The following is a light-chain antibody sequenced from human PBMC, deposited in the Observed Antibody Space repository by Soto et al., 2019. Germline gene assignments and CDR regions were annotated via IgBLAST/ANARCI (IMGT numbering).Light chain of an antibody. CDR2: WES. J-gene: IGKJ2*01. Sequence: DIVMTQSPDSLAVSLGERVTINCKSSQSVFYSYNNKNYLAWYQKKPGQPPKLLIHWESTRESGVPDRFSGSVAGTYFTRTISSLQAEDVAVYYCQQYYSTPPLIYTFGQGTKLEIK. CDR3: QQYYSTPPLIYT. V-gene: IGKV4-1*01. CDR1: QSVFYSYNNKNY.